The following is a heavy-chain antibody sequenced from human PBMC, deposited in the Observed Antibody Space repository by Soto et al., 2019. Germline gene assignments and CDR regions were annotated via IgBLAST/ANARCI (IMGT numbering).Heavy chain of an antibody. D-gene: IGHD5-12*01. CDR1: GFTFSSYD. Sequence: EVQLVESGGGLVQPGGSLRPSCAASGFTFSSYDMHWARQATEKVLEWVSAMGTAVNTYYPASVKGRFTISRENAKNSLYLQMNSLRAGDTAVYYCARAVRSGYDRDAFDIWGQGTMVTVSS. V-gene: IGHV3-13*01. J-gene: IGHJ3*02. CDR2: MGTAVNT. CDR3: ARAVRSGYDRDAFDI.